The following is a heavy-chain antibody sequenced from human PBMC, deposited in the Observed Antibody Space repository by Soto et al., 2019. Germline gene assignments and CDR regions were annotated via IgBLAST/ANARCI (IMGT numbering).Heavy chain of an antibody. V-gene: IGHV1-18*01. J-gene: IGHJ4*02. Sequence: QVQLVQSGAEVKKPGASVKVSCKASGYTFTSYGISWVRQAPGQGLEWMGWISAYNGNTNYAQKLQGRVTMTTDTSTITAYMGLRGLRSDDTAVDYCERDGSGYCSRGSCSAYWGQGTLVTVSS. D-gene: IGHD2-15*01. CDR1: GYTFTSYG. CDR3: ERDGSGYCSRGSCSAY. CDR2: ISAYNGNT.